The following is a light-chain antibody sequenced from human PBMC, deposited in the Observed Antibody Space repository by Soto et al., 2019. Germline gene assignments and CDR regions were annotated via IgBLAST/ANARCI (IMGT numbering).Light chain of an antibody. CDR1: QDIRGA. CDR2: DVS. V-gene: IGKV1-13*02. J-gene: IGKJ5*01. Sequence: AIQLPQSPSSLSASVGDRVTITCRASQDIRGALAWYQQKPGKPPKLLIFDVSSLQSGVPSRFSGSGSGTDFTLTISSLQAEDFATYYCQQFNTYPITFGQGTRLEIK. CDR3: QQFNTYPIT.